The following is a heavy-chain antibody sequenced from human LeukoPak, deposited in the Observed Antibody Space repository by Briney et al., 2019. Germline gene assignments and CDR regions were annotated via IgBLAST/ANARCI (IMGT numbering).Heavy chain of an antibody. CDR1: GGSISSGGYY. V-gene: IGHV4-31*03. Sequence: SQTLSLTCTVSGGSISSGGYYWSWIRQHPGKGLEWIGYIYYSGSTYYNPSLKSRVTISVDTSKNQFSLKLSSVTAAGTAVYYCARDGSGSYYKWRDNWFDPWGQGTLVTVSS. J-gene: IGHJ5*02. D-gene: IGHD3-10*01. CDR3: ARDGSGSYYKWRDNWFDP. CDR2: IYYSGST.